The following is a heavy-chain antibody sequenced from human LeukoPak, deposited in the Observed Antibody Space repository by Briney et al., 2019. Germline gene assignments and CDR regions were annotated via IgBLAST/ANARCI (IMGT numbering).Heavy chain of an antibody. CDR1: GGSISSSSYY. D-gene: IGHD6-6*01. V-gene: IGHV4-39*01. J-gene: IGHJ4*02. CDR3: ARQRYSSSVRDY. CDR2: IYYSGST. Sequence: KPSETLSLTCTVSGGSISSSSYYWGWIRQPPGKGLEWIGSIYYSGSTYYNPSLKSRVTISVDTSKNQFSLKLSSVTAADTAVYYCARQRYSSSVRDYWGQGTLVTVSS.